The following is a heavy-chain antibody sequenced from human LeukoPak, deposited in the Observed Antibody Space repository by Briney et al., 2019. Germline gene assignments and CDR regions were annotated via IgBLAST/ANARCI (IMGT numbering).Heavy chain of an antibody. CDR3: AKTPKQGELPYYFDY. D-gene: IGHD1-26*01. CDR2: ISYDGSNK. CDR1: GFTFSSYW. Sequence: GGSLRLSCAASGFTFSSYWMSWVRQAPGKGLEWVAVISYDGSNKYYADSVKGRFTISRDNSKNTLYLQMNSLRAEDTAVYYCAKTPKQGELPYYFDYWGQGTLVTVSS. V-gene: IGHV3-30*18. J-gene: IGHJ4*02.